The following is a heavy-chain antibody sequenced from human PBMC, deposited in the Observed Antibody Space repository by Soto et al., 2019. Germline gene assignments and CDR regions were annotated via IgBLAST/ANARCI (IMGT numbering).Heavy chain of an antibody. D-gene: IGHD7-27*01. V-gene: IGHV1-2*02. CDR1: GYNFVAYY. CDR2: INPSSGAT. J-gene: IGHJ4*02. CDR3: ARDTGDGTFDF. Sequence: ASVKVSCKASGYNFVAYYMHWVRQAPGQGLEWMGWINPSSGATNFAERFQGRVTMTSDTSISTFYMELTSLRSEDTAVYYCARDTGDGTFDFWGQGTLVTVSS.